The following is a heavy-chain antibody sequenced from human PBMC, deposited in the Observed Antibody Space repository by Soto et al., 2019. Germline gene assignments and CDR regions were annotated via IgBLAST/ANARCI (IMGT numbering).Heavy chain of an antibody. V-gene: IGHV1-69*13. D-gene: IGHD5-18*01. CDR1: GGTFSSYA. CDR3: AREQDTAVVTGYYYYGMDV. Sequence: SVKVSCKASGGTFSSYAISWVRQAPGQGLEWMGGIIPIFGTANYAQKFQGRVTITADESTSTAYMELSSLRSEDTAVYYCAREQDTAVVTGYYYYGMDVWGQGTTVTVSS. CDR2: IIPIFGTA. J-gene: IGHJ6*02.